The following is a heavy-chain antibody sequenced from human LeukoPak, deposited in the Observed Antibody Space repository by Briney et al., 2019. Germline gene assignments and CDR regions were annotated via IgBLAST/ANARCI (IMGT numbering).Heavy chain of an antibody. D-gene: IGHD2-15*01. CDR1: GFTFSSYT. J-gene: IGHJ3*01. Sequence: GGSLRLSCAASGFTFSSYTMQWVRQAPGKGLEWVSSITSSSTYIYYADSVKGRSTISRDNAKSSLYLQMNSLRAEDSAVYYCARAGYCSGGSCYSGAFDFWGQGTTVTVSS. CDR2: ITSSSTYI. CDR3: ARAGYCSGGSCYSGAFDF. V-gene: IGHV3-21*01.